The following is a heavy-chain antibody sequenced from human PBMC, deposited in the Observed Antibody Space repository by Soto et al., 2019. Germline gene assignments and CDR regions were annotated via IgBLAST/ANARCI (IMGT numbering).Heavy chain of an antibody. Sequence: VASVKVSCKASGGTFSSYAISWVRQAPGQGLEWMGGIIPIFGTANYAQKFQGRVTITADESTSTAYMELSSLRSEDTAVYYCARTPTVVTHLFRYWGQGTLVTVSS. J-gene: IGHJ4*02. CDR2: IIPIFGTA. V-gene: IGHV1-69*13. D-gene: IGHD4-17*01. CDR1: GGTFSSYA. CDR3: ARTPTVVTHLFRY.